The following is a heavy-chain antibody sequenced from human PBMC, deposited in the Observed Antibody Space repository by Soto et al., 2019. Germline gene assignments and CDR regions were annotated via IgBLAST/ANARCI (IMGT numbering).Heavy chain of an antibody. D-gene: IGHD2-15*01. CDR1: GYTFTSYA. CDR2: INAGNGNT. V-gene: IGHV1-3*01. CDR3: ASYRRNCSGGSCPGGYYYYGMDV. Sequence: EASVKVSCKASGYTFTSYAMHWVRQAPGQRLEWMGWINAGNGNTKYSQKFQGRVTITRDTSASTAYMELSSLRSEDTAVYYCASYRRNCSGGSCPGGYYYYGMDVWGQGTTVTVSS. J-gene: IGHJ6*02.